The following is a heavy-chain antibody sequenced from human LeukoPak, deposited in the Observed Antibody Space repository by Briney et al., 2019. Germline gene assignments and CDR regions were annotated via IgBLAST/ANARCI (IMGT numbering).Heavy chain of an antibody. CDR2: INHSGST. CDR1: GGSFSGYY. D-gene: IGHD3-10*01. J-gene: IGHJ6*02. CDR3: ARKYYYGSGSYYNYGMDV. Sequence: PSETLSLTCAVYGGSFSGYYWSWIRQPPGKGLEWIGEINHSGSTNYNPSLKSRVTISVDTSKNQFSLKLSSVTAADTAVYYCARKYYYGSGSYYNYGMDVWGQGTTVTVSS. V-gene: IGHV4-34*01.